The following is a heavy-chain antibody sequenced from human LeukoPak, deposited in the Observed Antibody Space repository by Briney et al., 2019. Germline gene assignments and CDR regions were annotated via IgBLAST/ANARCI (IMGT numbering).Heavy chain of an antibody. Sequence: PGRSLRLSCAASGFTFNRYVVHWVRQAPGKGLEWAAIIWFDGSHENYVDSVKGRFTISRDNSKNTVYLQMNSLKVEDTALYYCAKEIAFGAGAYDVWGQGTMVTVSS. CDR1: GFTFNRYV. CDR2: IWFDGSHE. D-gene: IGHD3-10*01. J-gene: IGHJ3*01. CDR3: AKEIAFGAGAYDV. V-gene: IGHV3-33*06.